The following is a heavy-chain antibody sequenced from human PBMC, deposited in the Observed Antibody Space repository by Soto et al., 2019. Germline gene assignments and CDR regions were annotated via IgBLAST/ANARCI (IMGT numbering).Heavy chain of an antibody. CDR1: GFTVSSNY. D-gene: IGHD2-2*01. J-gene: IGHJ4*02. CDR2: IYSGGST. V-gene: IGHV3-66*03. Sequence: EVQLVESGGGLIQPGGSLRLSCAASGFTVSSNYMSWVRQAPGKGLEWVSVIYSGGSTYYADSVKGRFTISRDNSKNTLYLQMNSLRAEDTAVYYCAKDLGKYCSSTSCYLLNYWGQGTLVTVSS. CDR3: AKDLGKYCSSTSCYLLNY.